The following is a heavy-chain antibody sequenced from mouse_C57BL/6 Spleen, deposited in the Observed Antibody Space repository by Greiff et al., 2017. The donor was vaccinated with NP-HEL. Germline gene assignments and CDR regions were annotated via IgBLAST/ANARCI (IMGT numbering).Heavy chain of an antibody. J-gene: IGHJ2*01. CDR1: GYTFTDYY. D-gene: IGHD1-1*01. CDR3: ARGGLTTVVADY. Sequence: VQLKQSGPVLVKPGASVKMSCKASGYTFTDYYMNWVKQSHGKSLEWIGVINPYNGGTSYNQKFKGKATLTVDKSSSTAYMELNSLTSEDSAVYYCARGGLTTVVADYWGQGTTLTVSS. CDR2: INPYNGGT. V-gene: IGHV1-19*01.